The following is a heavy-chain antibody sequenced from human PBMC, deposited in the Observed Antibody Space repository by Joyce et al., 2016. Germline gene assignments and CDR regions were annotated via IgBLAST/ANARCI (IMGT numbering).Heavy chain of an antibody. CDR1: GFTFSSYW. Sequence: EVQLVESGGGLVQPGGSLRLSCAASGFTFSSYWMYWVRKAPGKGLGWVSRINRDGSSTTYADSVKGRFTISRDNAKNTLYRQMNSLRAEDTAVYYCARLRRWSGPSDCWGQGTLVTVSS. CDR3: ARLRRWSGPSDC. J-gene: IGHJ4*02. V-gene: IGHV3-74*03. D-gene: IGHD4-23*01. CDR2: INRDGSST.